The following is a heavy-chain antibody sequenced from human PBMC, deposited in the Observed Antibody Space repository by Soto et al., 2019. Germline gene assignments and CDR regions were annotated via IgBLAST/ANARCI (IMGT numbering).Heavy chain of an antibody. D-gene: IGHD2-15*01. CDR2: ISGSGGSP. V-gene: IGHV3-23*01. CDR3: AKDAVVVVAAGDYFEY. Sequence: PGGSLRLSCAASGFTFSTYAMSWVRQAPGKGLEWVSTISGSGGSPYYADSVKGRFTISRDNSKNTLYLQMHSLRADDTAVYYCAKDAVVVVAAGDYFEYWGQGTLVTVSS. J-gene: IGHJ4*02. CDR1: GFTFSTYA.